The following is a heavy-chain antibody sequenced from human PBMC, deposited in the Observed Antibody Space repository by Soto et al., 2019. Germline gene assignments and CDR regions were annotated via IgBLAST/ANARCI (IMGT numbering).Heavy chain of an antibody. Sequence: GGSLRLSCAASGFTFSSYAMSGVRQAPGGGVEWVAASSCSGGSTYYAESVKGRFTISRDNSKNTLYLQMTRLRAEDTAVYYSAKKVVAANRVNWFASWGQGTLVTVSS. D-gene: IGHD2-15*01. CDR3: AKKVVAANRVNWFAS. V-gene: IGHV3-23*01. J-gene: IGHJ5*01. CDR1: GFTFSSYA. CDR2: SSCSGGST.